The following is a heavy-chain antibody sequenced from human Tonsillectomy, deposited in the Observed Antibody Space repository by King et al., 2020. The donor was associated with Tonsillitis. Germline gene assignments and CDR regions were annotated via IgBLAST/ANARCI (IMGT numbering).Heavy chain of an antibody. Sequence: VQLQESGPGLVKPSETLSLTCTVSGGSISSYYWSWLRQPPGKGLEWIGYIYYSGSTNYNPSLQSRVTISVDTSKNQFSLKLSSVTAADTAVYYCARVTGYSTLDYWGQGTLVTVSS. V-gene: IGHV4-59*01. CDR3: ARVTGYSTLDY. CDR2: IYYSGST. D-gene: IGHD6-13*01. J-gene: IGHJ4*02. CDR1: GGSISSYY.